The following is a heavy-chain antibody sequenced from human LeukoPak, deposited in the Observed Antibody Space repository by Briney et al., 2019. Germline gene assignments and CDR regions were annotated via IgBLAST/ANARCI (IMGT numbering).Heavy chain of an antibody. CDR1: GFTFGDYA. V-gene: IGHV3-49*03. CDR2: IRSKAYGGTT. D-gene: IGHD5-12*01. CDR3: TRGVQRGYDPYYFDY. Sequence: PGGSLRLSCTASGFTFGDYAMSWFRQAPGKGLEWVGFIRSKAYGGTTEYAASVKGRFTISRDDSKSIAYLQMNSLKTEDIAVYYCTRGVQRGYDPYYFDYWGQGTLVTVSS. J-gene: IGHJ4*02.